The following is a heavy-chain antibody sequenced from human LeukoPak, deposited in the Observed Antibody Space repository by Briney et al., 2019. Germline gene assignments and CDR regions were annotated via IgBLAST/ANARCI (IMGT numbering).Heavy chain of an antibody. D-gene: IGHD4-17*01. CDR1: GFTFSSYG. CDR2: IWYDGSNK. CDR3: AKSYGDLNNWFDP. V-gene: IGHV3-33*06. J-gene: IGHJ5*02. Sequence: PGRSLRLSCAASGFTFSSYGMHWVRQAPGKGLEWVAVIWYDGSNKYYADSVKGRFTISRDNSKNTLYLQMNSLRAEDTAVYYCAKSYGDLNNWFDPWGQGTLVTVSS.